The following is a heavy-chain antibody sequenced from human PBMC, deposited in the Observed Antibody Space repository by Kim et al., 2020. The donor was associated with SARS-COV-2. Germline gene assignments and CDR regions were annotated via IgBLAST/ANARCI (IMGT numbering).Heavy chain of an antibody. CDR2: IYYSGST. Sequence: SETLSLTCTVSGGSISSYYWSWIRQPPGKGLEWIGYIYYSGSTNYNPSLKSRVTISVDTSKNQFSLKLSSVTAADTAVYYCARVGYCSSTSCYRVNRDYYYYYYMDVWGKGTTVTVSS. J-gene: IGHJ6*03. D-gene: IGHD2-2*02. CDR1: GGSISSYY. V-gene: IGHV4-59*01. CDR3: ARVGYCSSTSCYRVNRDYYYYYYMDV.